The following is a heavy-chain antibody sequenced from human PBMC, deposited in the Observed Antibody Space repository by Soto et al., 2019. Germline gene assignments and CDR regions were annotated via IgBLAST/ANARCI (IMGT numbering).Heavy chain of an antibody. CDR3: ASCYDPRFNWFDP. CDR2: IYYSGGT. Sequence: ASETLSLTCTVSGGSISSYYWSWIRQPPGKGLEWIGYIYYSGGTNYNPSLKSRVTISVDTSKNQFSLKLSSVTAADTAVYYCASCYDPRFNWFDPWGQGTLVTVSS. J-gene: IGHJ5*02. V-gene: IGHV4-59*08. CDR1: GGSISSYY. D-gene: IGHD3-16*01.